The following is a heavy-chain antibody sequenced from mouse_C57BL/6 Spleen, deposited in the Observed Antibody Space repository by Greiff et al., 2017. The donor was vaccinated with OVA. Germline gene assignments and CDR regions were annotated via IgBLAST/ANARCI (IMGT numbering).Heavy chain of an antibody. D-gene: IGHD1-1*01. CDR3: ARPTVVARGYFDV. Sequence: QVQLQQSGAELVRPGTSVKLSCKASGYTFTSYWMHWVKQRPGQGLEWIGVIDPSDSYTNYNQKFKGKATLTVDTSSSTAYMQLSSLTSEDAAVYYCARPTVVARGYFDVWGTGTTVTVSS. V-gene: IGHV1-59*01. J-gene: IGHJ1*03. CDR2: IDPSDSYT. CDR1: GYTFTSYW.